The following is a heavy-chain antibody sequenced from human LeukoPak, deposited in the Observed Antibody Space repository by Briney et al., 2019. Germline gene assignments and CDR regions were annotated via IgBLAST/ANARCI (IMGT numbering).Heavy chain of an antibody. V-gene: IGHV4-39*07. CDR2: IYYSGST. CDR3: ARASIAARLVDY. D-gene: IGHD6-6*01. CDR1: GGSISSSSYY. Sequence: SETLSLTCTVSGGSISSSSYYWGWIRQPPGKGLEWIGSIYYSGSTYYNPSLKSRVTISVDTSKNQFSLKLSSVTAADTAVYYCARASIAARLVDYWGQGTLATVSS. J-gene: IGHJ4*02.